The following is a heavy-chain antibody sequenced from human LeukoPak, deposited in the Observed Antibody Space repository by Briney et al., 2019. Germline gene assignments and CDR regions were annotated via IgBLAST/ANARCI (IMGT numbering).Heavy chain of an antibody. Sequence: SQTLSLTCAVYGGSFSGYYRSWIRQSPGKGLEWIGETYHSGSTNYNSSLKSRVTISLDTSKNQFSLKLSSVTAADTAVYYCARAFYPGYYSYMAVWGKGTTVTVSS. CDR1: GGSFSGYY. J-gene: IGHJ6*03. V-gene: IGHV4-34*01. CDR3: ARAFYPGYYSYMAV. D-gene: IGHD3-3*02. CDR2: TYHSGST.